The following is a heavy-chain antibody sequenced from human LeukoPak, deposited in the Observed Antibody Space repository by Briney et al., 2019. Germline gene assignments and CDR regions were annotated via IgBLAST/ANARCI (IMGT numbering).Heavy chain of an antibody. D-gene: IGHD4-17*01. Sequence: PGRSLRLSCAASGFNFFTYGMHWVRQAPGKGLEWVAVIWYDGSNKYYADSVKGRFTISRDNSKNTLYLQMNSLRAEDTAIYYCAKDPDYGDYVNYFDYWGQGTLVIVSS. V-gene: IGHV3-33*06. CDR3: AKDPDYGDYVNYFDY. CDR1: GFNFFTYG. J-gene: IGHJ4*02. CDR2: IWYDGSNK.